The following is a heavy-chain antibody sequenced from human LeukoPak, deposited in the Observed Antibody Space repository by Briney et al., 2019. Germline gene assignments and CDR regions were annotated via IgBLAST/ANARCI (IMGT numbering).Heavy chain of an antibody. J-gene: IGHJ4*02. CDR2: ISWNSGDI. CDR1: GFTFDDFA. CDR3: AKVSYSGYDFDY. V-gene: IGHV3-9*01. Sequence: PGGSLRLSCAASGFTFDDFALHWVRQAPGKGLEWVSGISWNSGDIGYADSVKGRFTISRDNAKNSLYLQMNSLRAEDTAVYYCAKVSYSGYDFDYWGQGTLVTVSS. D-gene: IGHD5-12*01.